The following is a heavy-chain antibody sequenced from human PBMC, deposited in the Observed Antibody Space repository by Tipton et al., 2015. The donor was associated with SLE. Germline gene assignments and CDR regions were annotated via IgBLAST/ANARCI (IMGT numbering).Heavy chain of an antibody. J-gene: IGHJ4*02. Sequence: TLSLTCTVSGGSISDSSHYWVWIRQSPGKGLEWVGSIYHDWSTYYNVALNSRATISIDASKNQFSLSLRSVTAADTAVYHCARGYYESNGYYSFDYWGLGAPVTVSS. D-gene: IGHD3-22*01. CDR1: GGSISDSSHY. CDR2: IYHDWST. V-gene: IGHV4-39*07. CDR3: ARGYYESNGYYSFDY.